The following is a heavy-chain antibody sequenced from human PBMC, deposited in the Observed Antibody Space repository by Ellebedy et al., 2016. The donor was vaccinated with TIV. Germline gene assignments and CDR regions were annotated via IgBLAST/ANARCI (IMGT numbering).Heavy chain of an antibody. J-gene: IGHJ4*02. CDR3: VREAAVVSPSGDYYYDS. Sequence: ASVKVSXKASGFSFRDYYMHWVRQAPGQRLEWMGWITRNNGGTNYAQKFQGRVTMTTDTSINTAYMDLVRLTSDDTALYYCVREAAVVSPSGDYYYDSWGQGTLVTVSS. CDR1: GFSFRDYY. CDR2: ITRNNGGT. V-gene: IGHV1-2*02. D-gene: IGHD6-13*01.